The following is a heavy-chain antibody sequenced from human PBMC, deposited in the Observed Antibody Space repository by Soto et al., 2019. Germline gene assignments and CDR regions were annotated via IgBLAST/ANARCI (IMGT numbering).Heavy chain of an antibody. J-gene: IGHJ5*02. Sequence: GESLKISCKGSGYSFTSYWIGWVRQMPGKGLEWMGIIYPGDSDTRYSPSFQGQVTISADKSISTAYLQWSSLKASDTAMYYCARRPYYDSSGYQLRHNWLDPWGQGTLVTVSS. V-gene: IGHV5-51*01. D-gene: IGHD3-22*01. CDR3: ARRPYYDSSGYQLRHNWLDP. CDR2: IYPGDSDT. CDR1: GYSFTSYW.